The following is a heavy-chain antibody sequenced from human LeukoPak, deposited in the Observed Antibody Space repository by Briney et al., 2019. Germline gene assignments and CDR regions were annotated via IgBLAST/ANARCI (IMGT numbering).Heavy chain of an antibody. J-gene: IGHJ4*02. V-gene: IGHV3-23*01. CDR2: ISGNGRTT. Sequence: SGGSLRLSCAASGFTFSSYAMSWVRQAPGKGLEWVSAISGNGRTTYYADSVKGRFTISRDNSKNTLYLQMNSLRAEDTAVYYCAKEGYSSSWNADFDYWGQGTLVTVSS. D-gene: IGHD6-13*01. CDR3: AKEGYSSSWNADFDY. CDR1: GFTFSSYA.